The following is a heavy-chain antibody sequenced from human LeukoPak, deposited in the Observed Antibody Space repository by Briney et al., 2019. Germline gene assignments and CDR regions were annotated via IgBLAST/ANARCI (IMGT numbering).Heavy chain of an antibody. J-gene: IGHJ4*02. CDR2: IYSGGST. CDR1: GFTVSSNY. Sequence: GGSLRLSCAASGFTVSSNYMSWVSQAPGKGLEWVSVIYSGGSTYYADSVKGRFTISRDNSKNTLYLQMNSLRAEDTAVYYCARDLDYYDSSGYRFSDYWGQGTLVTVSS. CDR3: ARDLDYYDSSGYRFSDY. D-gene: IGHD3-22*01. V-gene: IGHV3-66*01.